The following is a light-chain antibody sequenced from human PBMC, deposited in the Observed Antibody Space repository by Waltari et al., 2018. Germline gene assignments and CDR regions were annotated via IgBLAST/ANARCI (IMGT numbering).Light chain of an antibody. CDR3: NSRDSSGNHQV. V-gene: IGLV3-19*01. CDR1: SLRSYY. J-gene: IGLJ2*01. Sequence: SSELTQDPAVSVVLGQTVRITCQGDSLRSYYASWYQQKPGQAPVLVIYGKNNRPSGISDRFSGSSSGNTASLTITGAQAEDEADYYCNSRDSSGNHQVFGGGTKLTVL. CDR2: GKN.